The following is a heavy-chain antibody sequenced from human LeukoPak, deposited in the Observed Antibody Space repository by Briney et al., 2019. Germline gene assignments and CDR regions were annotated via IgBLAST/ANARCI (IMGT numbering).Heavy chain of an antibody. Sequence: GASVKVSCKASGYTFTSYGTSWVRQAPGQGLEWMGWISAYNGNTNYAQKLQGRVTMTTDTSTSTAYMELRSLRSDDTAVYYCARGGLTGYYYYGMDVWGQGTTVTVSS. CDR3: ARGGLTGYYYYGMDV. CDR2: ISAYNGNT. CDR1: GYTFTSYG. J-gene: IGHJ6*02. V-gene: IGHV1-18*01.